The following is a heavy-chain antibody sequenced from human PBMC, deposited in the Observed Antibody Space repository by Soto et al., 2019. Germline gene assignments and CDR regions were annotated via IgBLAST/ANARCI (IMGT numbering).Heavy chain of an antibody. Sequence: QVQLVESGGGVVQPGRSLRLSCVASGFTFSSYGMHWVRQAPGKGLEWVAVIAYDGSNKYYADSVKGRFTISRDNSKXXXXLXMXSXXXXXXXXXXXAXDNXXSXSCXRLYNWFDPWGQGTLVTVSS. V-gene: IGHV3-30*03. CDR1: GFTFSSYG. J-gene: IGHJ5*02. CDR2: IAYDGSNK. D-gene: IGHD2-2*01. CDR3: AXDNXXSXSCXRLYNWFDP.